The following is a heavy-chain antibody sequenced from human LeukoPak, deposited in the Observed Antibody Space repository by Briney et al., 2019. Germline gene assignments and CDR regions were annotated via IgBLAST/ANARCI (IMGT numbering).Heavy chain of an antibody. CDR3: ASTYYDFWSGKLYFDY. Sequence: PSETLSLTCTVSGGSISSYYWSWIRQPPGKGLEWIGYIYYSGSTNYNPSLKSRVTISVDTSKNQFSLELSSVTAADTAVYYCASTYYDFWSGKLYFDYWGQGTLVTVSS. CDR1: GGSISSYY. CDR2: IYYSGST. V-gene: IGHV4-59*01. D-gene: IGHD3-3*01. J-gene: IGHJ4*02.